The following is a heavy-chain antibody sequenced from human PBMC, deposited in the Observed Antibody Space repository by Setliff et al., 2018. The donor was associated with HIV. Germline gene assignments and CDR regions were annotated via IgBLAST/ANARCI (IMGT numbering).Heavy chain of an antibody. CDR2: INWNGGST. Sequence: GGSLRLFCAASGFTFDDYGTSWVRQAPGKGLEWVSGINWNGGSTGYADSVKGRFTISRDNAKNSLYLQMNSLRAEDTALYYCARTREYYYGSGSPSSYYYMDVWGKGTTVTVSS. D-gene: IGHD3-10*01. V-gene: IGHV3-20*04. J-gene: IGHJ6*03. CDR3: ARTREYYYGSGSPSSYYYMDV. CDR1: GFTFDDYG.